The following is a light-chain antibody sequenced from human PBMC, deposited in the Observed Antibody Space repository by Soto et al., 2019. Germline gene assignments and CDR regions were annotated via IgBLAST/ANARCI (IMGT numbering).Light chain of an antibody. CDR1: QSISSY. J-gene: IGKJ3*01. CDR3: QQSYSTPQT. CDR2: AAS. Sequence: DIQMTQSPSSLSASVGDRVTITCRASQSISSYLNWDQQKPGKAPKLLIYAASSLQSGVPSRFTGSGSGTDFTLTFSSLQPEDFATYYCQQSYSTPQTFGPGTKVDI. V-gene: IGKV1-39*01.